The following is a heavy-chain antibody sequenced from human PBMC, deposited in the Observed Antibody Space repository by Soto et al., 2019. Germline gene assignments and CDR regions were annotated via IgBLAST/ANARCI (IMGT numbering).Heavy chain of an antibody. J-gene: IGHJ6*02. Sequence: QVQLQESGPGLVKPSETLSLTCTVSGGSISSYYWSWIRQPPGKGLEWIGYIYYSGSTNYNPSLKSRVTISVDPSKNPFSLKLSSVTAADTAVYYCARGDPLLWFGEKVYYGMDVWGQGTTVTVSS. CDR2: IYYSGST. CDR3: ARGDPLLWFGEKVYYGMDV. CDR1: GGSISSYY. D-gene: IGHD3-10*01. V-gene: IGHV4-59*01.